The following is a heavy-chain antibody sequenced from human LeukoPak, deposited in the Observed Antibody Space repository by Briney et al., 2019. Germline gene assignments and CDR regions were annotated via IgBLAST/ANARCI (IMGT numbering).Heavy chain of an antibody. D-gene: IGHD1-26*01. J-gene: IGHJ6*03. V-gene: IGHV4-4*02. Sequence: PSETLSLTCAVSGGSINSSHWWSWVRQSPVKGLEWIGEIYHSGSTNYNPSLKSRVTMSVDTPKNQFSLKLSSVTAADTAVYYCARVDKVGATDYYYYMDVWGKGSTVTISS. CDR2: IYHSGST. CDR3: ARVDKVGATDYYYYMDV. CDR1: GGSINSSHW.